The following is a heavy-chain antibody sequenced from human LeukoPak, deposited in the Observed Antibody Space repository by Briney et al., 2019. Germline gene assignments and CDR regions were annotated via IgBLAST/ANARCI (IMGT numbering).Heavy chain of an antibody. CDR2: IYYTGNT. CDR1: GGSLSNSGYY. Sequence: SETLSLTCTVSGGSLSNSGYYWGWIRQPPGKGLEWIGSIYYTGNTYYNPSLNSRVTISVDTSKNQFSLKLSSVTDADTAIYYCARLTSGWYVIYWGQGTLVAVSS. CDR3: ARLTSGWYVIY. D-gene: IGHD6-19*01. J-gene: IGHJ4*02. V-gene: IGHV4-39*01.